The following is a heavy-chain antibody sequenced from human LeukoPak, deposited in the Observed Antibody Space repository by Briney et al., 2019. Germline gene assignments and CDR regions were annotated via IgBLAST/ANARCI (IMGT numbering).Heavy chain of an antibody. CDR3: ARAFDWSPSGLFDY. Sequence: GASVTVSCTASGGTFSSYAISWVRQAPGQGLEWMGRIIPILGIANYAQKFQGRVTITADKSTSTAYMELSSLRSEDTAVYYCARAFDWSPSGLFDYWGQGTLVTVSS. CDR1: GGTFSSYA. CDR2: IIPILGIA. V-gene: IGHV1-69*04. J-gene: IGHJ4*02. D-gene: IGHD3-9*01.